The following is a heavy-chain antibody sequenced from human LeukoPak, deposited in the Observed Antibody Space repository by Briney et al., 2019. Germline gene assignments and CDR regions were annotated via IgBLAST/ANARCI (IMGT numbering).Heavy chain of an antibody. V-gene: IGHV3-48*02. Sequence: GGSLRLSCAASGFTFSAYSMNWVRQAPGKGLEWASYIGSSSSTIYYTDSVKGRFTISRDDAKNSLYLHMNSLRDEDTALYYCVRDPPSGGFDYWGQGALVTVSS. CDR3: VRDPPSGGFDY. CDR2: IGSSSSTI. CDR1: GFTFSAYS. J-gene: IGHJ4*02. D-gene: IGHD6-19*01.